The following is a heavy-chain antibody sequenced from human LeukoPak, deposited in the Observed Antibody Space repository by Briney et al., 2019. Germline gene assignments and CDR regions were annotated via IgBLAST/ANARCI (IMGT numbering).Heavy chain of an antibody. CDR1: GFTFSSYW. CDR3: ARDLFPIIVVVAAGD. CDR2: INEAGSVT. J-gene: IGHJ4*02. Sequence: GGSLRLSCAASGFTFSSYWMSWVRQAPGKGLEWLANINEAGSVTNYVHSVRGRFTISRDNAKNSLYLQMNSLRVEDTAVYYCARDLFPIIVVVAAGDWGQGTLVTVSS. V-gene: IGHV3-7*03. D-gene: IGHD3-22*01.